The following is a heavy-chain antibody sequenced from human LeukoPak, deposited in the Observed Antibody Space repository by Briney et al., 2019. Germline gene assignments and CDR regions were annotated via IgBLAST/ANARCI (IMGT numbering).Heavy chain of an antibody. CDR3: ARVRGTIGGYFDN. J-gene: IGHJ4*02. D-gene: IGHD3-10*01. V-gene: IGHV3-23*01. CDR2: INTGGGT. Sequence: GGSLRLSCAASGFTFSTDTLTWVRQAPWRGPEWVSAINTGGGTNYPDSVKGRFTVSRDNSKNALYLQMNSLRAEDTAVYYCARVRGTIGGYFDNWGQGTLVTVSS. CDR1: GFTFSTDT.